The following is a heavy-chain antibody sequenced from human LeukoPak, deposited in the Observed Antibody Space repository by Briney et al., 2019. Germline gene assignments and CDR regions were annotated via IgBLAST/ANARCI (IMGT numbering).Heavy chain of an antibody. D-gene: IGHD3-10*01. V-gene: IGHV3-74*01. Sequence: GGSLRLSCAASGFTFSSYWMHWVRQVPNQGLMWVSRINSDETISEYVDSVNGRFTISRDNAKNSLYLQMNSLRAEDTAVYYCARDNHYYGSGSYSPPSDFDYWGQGTLVTVSS. J-gene: IGHJ4*02. CDR3: ARDNHYYGSGSYSPPSDFDY. CDR2: INSDETIS. CDR1: GFTFSSYW.